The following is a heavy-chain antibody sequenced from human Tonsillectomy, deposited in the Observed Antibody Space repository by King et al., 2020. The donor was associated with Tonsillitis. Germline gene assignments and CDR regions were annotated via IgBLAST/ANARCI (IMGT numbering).Heavy chain of an antibody. V-gene: IGHV3-15*01. J-gene: IGHJ5*02. CDR2: IKSKTYGGTT. Sequence: VQLVESGGGLVKPGGSLRLSCAASGFAFNYASMSWVRQAPGKGLEWVGRIKSKTYGGTTNYATPVKGRFNISRDDSKNTLYLQMNSLKTEDTAVYYCTTPNQVVPAAIGSWGQGTLATVSS. D-gene: IGHD2-2*02. CDR1: GFAFNYAS. CDR3: TTPNQVVPAAIGS.